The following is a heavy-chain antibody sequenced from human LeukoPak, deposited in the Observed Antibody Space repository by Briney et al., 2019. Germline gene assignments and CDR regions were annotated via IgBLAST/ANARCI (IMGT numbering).Heavy chain of an antibody. CDR2: IYYSGST. V-gene: IGHV4-39*01. Sequence: PSETLSLTCTVSGGSISSSSYYWGWIRQPPGKGLEWIGSIYYSGSTYYNPSLKSRVTISVDTSKNQFSLKLSSVTAADTAVYYCARGFEVALDYWGQGTLVTVSS. CDR1: GGSISSSSYY. J-gene: IGHJ4*02. D-gene: IGHD3-16*01. CDR3: ARGFEVALDY.